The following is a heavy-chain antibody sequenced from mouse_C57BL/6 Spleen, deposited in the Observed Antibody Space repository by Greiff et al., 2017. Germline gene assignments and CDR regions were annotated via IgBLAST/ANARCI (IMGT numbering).Heavy chain of an antibody. CDR1: GFTFSDAW. CDR3: TRGAVYYDAMDY. D-gene: IGHD1-1*01. Sequence: EVKLQESGGGLVQPGGSMKLSCAASGFTFSDAWMDWVRQSPEKGLEWVAEIRNKANNHATYYAESVKGRFTISRDDSKSSVYLHMNSLRAEDTGMYYCTRGAVYYDAMDYWGQGTSVTVSS. V-gene: IGHV6-6*01. CDR2: IRNKANNHAT. J-gene: IGHJ4*01.